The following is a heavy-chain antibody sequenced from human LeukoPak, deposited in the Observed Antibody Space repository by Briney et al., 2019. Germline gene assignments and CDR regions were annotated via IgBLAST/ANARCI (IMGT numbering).Heavy chain of an antibody. CDR3: ARLWNIVATSFDY. CDR1: GYTFTAYY. CDR2: INPNSGGT. D-gene: IGHD5-12*01. J-gene: IGHJ4*02. Sequence: ASVKVSCKASGYTFTAYYIHWVRQAPGQGLEWMGWINPNSGGTKYVQNFQGRVTMTRDTSISAAYMELSGLRSDDTAVYYCARLWNIVATSFDYWGQGTLVTVSS. V-gene: IGHV1-2*02.